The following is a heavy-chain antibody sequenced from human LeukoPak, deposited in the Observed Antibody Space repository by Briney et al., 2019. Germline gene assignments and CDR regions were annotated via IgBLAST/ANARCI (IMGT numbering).Heavy chain of an antibody. Sequence: ASVKVSCKASGYTFTSYAMHWVRQAPGQRLEWMGWINAGNGNTKYSQKFQGRVTITRDTSASTAYMELSSLRSDDTAVYYCARDAVGATRWFDPWGQGTLVTVSS. J-gene: IGHJ5*02. D-gene: IGHD1-26*01. CDR3: ARDAVGATRWFDP. V-gene: IGHV1-3*01. CDR2: INAGNGNT. CDR1: GYTFTSYA.